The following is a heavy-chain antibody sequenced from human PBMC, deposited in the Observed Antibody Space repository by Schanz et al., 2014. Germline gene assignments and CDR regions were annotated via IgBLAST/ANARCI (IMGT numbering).Heavy chain of an antibody. J-gene: IGHJ3*01. D-gene: IGHD3-9*01. Sequence: QVHLEQSGPEVKKPGASVKLSCRASGYPFTNYYIHWVRQAPGQGPEWMGWISAFDDKTDYAQNFQGRLIMTTDTSTTTVYMELRGLRSDDTAVYYCARETTIITGGAFDVWGQGTMVTVSS. CDR2: ISAFDDKT. V-gene: IGHV1-18*04. CDR1: GYPFTNYY. CDR3: ARETTIITGGAFDV.